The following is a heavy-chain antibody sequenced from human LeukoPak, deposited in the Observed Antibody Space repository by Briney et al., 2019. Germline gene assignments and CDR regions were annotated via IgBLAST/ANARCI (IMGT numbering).Heavy chain of an antibody. V-gene: IGHV3-53*01. D-gene: IGHD4-11*01. CDR3: ARDIDYSSDV. J-gene: IGHJ6*02. CDR2: IYSGGST. Sequence: HSGGSLRLSCAASGFTVSSNYMSWVRQAPGKGLEWVSVIYSGGSTYYADSVKGRFTISRDNSKNTLYLQMNSLRAEDTAVYYCARDIDYSSDVWGQGTTVTVSS. CDR1: GFTVSSNY.